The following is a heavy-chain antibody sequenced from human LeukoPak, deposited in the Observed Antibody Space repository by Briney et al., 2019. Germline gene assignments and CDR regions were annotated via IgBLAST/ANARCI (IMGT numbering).Heavy chain of an antibody. V-gene: IGHV4-61*02. J-gene: IGHJ3*02. D-gene: IGHD3-9*01. CDR1: GGSISSDNYY. CDR2: IYASGST. Sequence: KPSQTLSLTCTVSGGSISSDNYYWSWIRQPAGKGLEWIGRIYASGSTNYNPSLKSRITISVDTSKSQFSLKLSSVTAADTAMYYCARDFDSPLAFDIWGQGTMVTVSS. CDR3: ARDFDSPLAFDI.